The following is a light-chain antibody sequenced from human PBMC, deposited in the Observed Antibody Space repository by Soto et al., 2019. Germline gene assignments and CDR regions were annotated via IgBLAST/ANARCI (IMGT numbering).Light chain of an antibody. J-gene: IGLJ1*01. V-gene: IGLV1-44*01. CDR3: SSWDDTLNGYV. CDR2: SNS. CDR1: SSNVGGNT. Sequence: QSVLTQTPSVSGTPGQRVTISCSGSSSNVGGNTVTWYQQLPGTAPKLLIYSNSLRPSGIPDRISGSKSGTSASLAISGLQSEDEADYHCSSWDDTLNGYVFGTGTKVNGL.